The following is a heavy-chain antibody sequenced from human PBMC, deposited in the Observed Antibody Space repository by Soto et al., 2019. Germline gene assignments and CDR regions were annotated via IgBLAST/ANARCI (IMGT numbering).Heavy chain of an antibody. CDR2: IYYSGST. CDR1: GGSISNNY. J-gene: IGHJ3*02. D-gene: IGHD3-16*01. CDR3: ARVAYSDAFDI. V-gene: IGHV4-59*08. Sequence: SETLSLICTVSGGSISNNYWNWIRQPPGKGLEWIGYIYYSGSTNYNPSLKSRVTISVDTSKNQFSLKLSSVTAADTAVYYCARVAYSDAFDIWGQGTMVTVSS.